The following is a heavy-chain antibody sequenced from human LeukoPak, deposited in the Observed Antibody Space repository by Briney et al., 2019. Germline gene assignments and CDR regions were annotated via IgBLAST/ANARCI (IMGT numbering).Heavy chain of an antibody. CDR2: ISDDGNSD. D-gene: IGHD6-25*01. Sequence: GGSLRLSCAASGFTFSNYAMLWVRQPPGKGPEWVAVISDDGNSDHYADSVKGRLTFSRDNSKNTLSLQMNSLRGEDTAVYYCARGSAPAGTYHLDCWGQGTLVTVSS. J-gene: IGHJ4*02. V-gene: IGHV3-30-3*01. CDR1: GFTFSNYA. CDR3: ARGSAPAGTYHLDC.